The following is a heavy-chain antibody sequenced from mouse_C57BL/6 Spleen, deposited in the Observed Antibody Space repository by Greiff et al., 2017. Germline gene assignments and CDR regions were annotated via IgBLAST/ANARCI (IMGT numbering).Heavy chain of an antibody. CDR3: ASLYGYDEGVYYFDY. CDR1: GFNIKNTY. D-gene: IGHD2-2*01. V-gene: IGHV14-3*01. CDR2: IDPANGNT. Sequence: EVQGVESVAELVRPGASVKLSCTASGFNIKNTYMHWVKQRPEQGLEWIGRIDPANGNTKYAPKFQGKATITADTSSNTAYLQLSSLTSEDTAIYYWASLYGYDEGVYYFDYWGQGTTLTVSS. J-gene: IGHJ2*01.